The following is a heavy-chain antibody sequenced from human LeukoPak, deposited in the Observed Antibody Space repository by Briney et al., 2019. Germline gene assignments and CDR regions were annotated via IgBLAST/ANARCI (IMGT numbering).Heavy chain of an antibody. D-gene: IGHD1-1*01. J-gene: IGHJ4*02. CDR3: AKDALAGGTDY. CDR1: GFTFSNAW. Sequence: GGSLRLSCAASGFTFSNAWMSWVRQAPGKGLEWVGRIKSKTDGGTTDYAAPVKGRFTISRDDSKNTLYLQMNSLRAEDTAVYYCAKDALAGGTDYWGQGTLVTVSS. CDR2: IKSKTDGGTT. V-gene: IGHV3-15*01.